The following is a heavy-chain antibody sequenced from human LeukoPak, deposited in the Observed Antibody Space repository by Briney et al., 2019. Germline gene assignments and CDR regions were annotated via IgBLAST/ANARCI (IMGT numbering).Heavy chain of an antibody. J-gene: IGHJ4*02. CDR2: INHSGST. CDR1: GGSFSGYY. CDR3: ARGFPPYDYVWGSYRLYYFDY. D-gene: IGHD3-16*02. Sequence: KASETLSLTCAVYGGSFSGYYWSWIRQPPGKGLEWIGEINHSGSTNYNPSLKSRVTISVDTSKSQFSLKLSSVTAADTAVYYCARGFPPYDYVWGSYRLYYFDYWGQGTLVTVSS. V-gene: IGHV4-34*01.